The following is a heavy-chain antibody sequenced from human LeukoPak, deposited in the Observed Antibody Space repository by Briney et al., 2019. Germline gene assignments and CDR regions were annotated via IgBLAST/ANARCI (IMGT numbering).Heavy chain of an antibody. D-gene: IGHD6-13*01. CDR3: ARRYSSSWYVGFFDP. V-gene: IGHV4-59*08. CDR1: GASVRNYY. CDR2: INYSGST. Sequence: KPSETLSLTCTVSGASVRNYYWSWIRQSPGKGLEWIGYINYSGSTNYNPSLESRVAMSVDTSKNQFSLRLSSVTAADTAIYYCARRYSSSWYVGFFDPWGQGTLVTVSS. J-gene: IGHJ5*02.